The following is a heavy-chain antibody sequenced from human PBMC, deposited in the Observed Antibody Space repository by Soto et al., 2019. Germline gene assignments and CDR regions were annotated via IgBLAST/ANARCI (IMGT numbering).Heavy chain of an antibody. D-gene: IGHD5-18*01. Sequence: SGPTLVNPTQTLRLTCTFSGFSLSTRGVCVSWIRQPPGKALEWLALIDWDDDTYYSTSLKTRPTISKDTSKNQVVLRMTNMDPVDTATYFCARYSFGSTGLDSWGQGTLVTVSS. J-gene: IGHJ4*02. CDR3: ARYSFGSTGLDS. CDR1: GFSLSTRGVC. CDR2: IDWDDDT. V-gene: IGHV2-70*01.